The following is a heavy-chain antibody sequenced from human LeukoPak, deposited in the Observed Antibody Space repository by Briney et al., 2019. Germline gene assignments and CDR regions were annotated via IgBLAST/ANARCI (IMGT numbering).Heavy chain of an antibody. CDR2: IYSGGST. V-gene: IGHV3-53*01. Sequence: PGGSLRLSCAASGFTVSSNYMSWVRQAPGKGLEWVSVIYSGGSTYYADSVKGRFTISRDNSKNTLYPQMNSLRAEDTAVYYCARNPRYSYGGGGDYWGQGTLVTVSS. J-gene: IGHJ4*02. CDR1: GFTVSSNY. CDR3: ARNPRYSYGGGGDY. D-gene: IGHD5-18*01.